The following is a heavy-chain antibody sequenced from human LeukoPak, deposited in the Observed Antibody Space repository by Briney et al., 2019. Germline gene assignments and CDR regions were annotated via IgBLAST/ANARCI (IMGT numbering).Heavy chain of an antibody. Sequence: SSETLSLTCTVSGYSISSGYYWGWIRQPPGRGLEWIGSIYHSGSTYYNPSLKSRVTISVDTSKNQFSLKLSSVTAADTAVYYCTRGSIAYYYMDVWGKGTTVTISS. D-gene: IGHD3-22*01. V-gene: IGHV4-38-2*02. CDR3: TRGSIAYYYMDV. CDR1: GYSISSGYY. J-gene: IGHJ6*03. CDR2: IYHSGST.